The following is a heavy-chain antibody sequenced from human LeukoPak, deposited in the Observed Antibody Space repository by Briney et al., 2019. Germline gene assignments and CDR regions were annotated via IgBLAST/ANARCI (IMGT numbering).Heavy chain of an antibody. Sequence: GGSLRLSCAASGFTFGTFGMHWVRQAPGKGLEWVAFISYDGSSEYDADSVKGRFTISRDNSENTVYLQMNSLRAEDTAVYYCAKGRYYDSSGYPIDYWGQGTLVTVSS. CDR3: AKGRYYDSSGYPIDY. J-gene: IGHJ4*02. V-gene: IGHV3-30*18. CDR2: ISYDGSSE. CDR1: GFTFGTFG. D-gene: IGHD3-22*01.